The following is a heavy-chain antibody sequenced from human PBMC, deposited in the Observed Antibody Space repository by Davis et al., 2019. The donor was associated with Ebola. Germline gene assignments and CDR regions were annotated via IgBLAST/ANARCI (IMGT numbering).Heavy chain of an antibody. CDR2: IKQGGDER. V-gene: IGHV3-7*01. CDR1: GFTFRSSW. J-gene: IGHJ5*02. D-gene: IGHD1-26*01. Sequence: GESLKISCAASGFTFRSSWMSWVRQAPGKGLEWVANIKQGGDERYYVDSVKGRFIISRDDAKNSLYLQMNSLRAEDTAVYYCVRVYSGSYDPWGQGTLVTVSS. CDR3: VRVYSGSYDP.